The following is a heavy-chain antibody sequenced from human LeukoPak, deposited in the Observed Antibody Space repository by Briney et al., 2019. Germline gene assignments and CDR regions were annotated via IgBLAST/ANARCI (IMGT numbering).Heavy chain of an antibody. CDR2: IYYTGGT. D-gene: IGHD6-19*01. CDR1: GGSISNYY. J-gene: IGHJ6*02. V-gene: IGHV4-59*01. Sequence: SETLSLTCTVSGGSISNYYWSWIRQPPGKGLEWLAYIYYTGGTTYNPSLKSRLTISIDASKTQFSLKLTSVTAADTATYYCARHIAVGKDVWGQGTTVTVSS. CDR3: ARHIAVGKDV.